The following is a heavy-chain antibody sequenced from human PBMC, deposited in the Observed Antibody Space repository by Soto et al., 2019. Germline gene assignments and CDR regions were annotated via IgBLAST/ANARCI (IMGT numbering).Heavy chain of an antibody. CDR2: ISDAGERT. D-gene: IGHD6-13*01. J-gene: IGHJ4*02. CDR1: GFTFTNYA. Sequence: LRLSCSATGFTFTNYAFTWVRRAAGKGLEWVAAISDAGERTNYADSVRGRFIVSRDNSKNTLYLQLNSLRSEDTAVYYCAKDYSSVWSRGIDFWGQGALVTVSS. V-gene: IGHV3-23*01. CDR3: AKDYSSVWSRGIDF.